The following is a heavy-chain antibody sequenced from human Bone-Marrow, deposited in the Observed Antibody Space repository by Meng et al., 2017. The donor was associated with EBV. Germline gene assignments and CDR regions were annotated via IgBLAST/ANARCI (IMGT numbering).Heavy chain of an antibody. CDR1: GGTFRGDA. CDR3: ASESGRGFTPDY. CDR2: LIPMSDAP. J-gene: IGHJ4*02. D-gene: IGHD3-10*01. V-gene: IGHV1-69*01. Sequence: QVQLVQSGAEGKTAGSSVTVSCKPSGGTFRGDAISWVRQAPGQGLEWMGGLIPMSDAPHYAQKFQSRVTITADESTSTHYMDLSGLRSEDTAVYYCASESGRGFTPDYWGQGTLVTVSS.